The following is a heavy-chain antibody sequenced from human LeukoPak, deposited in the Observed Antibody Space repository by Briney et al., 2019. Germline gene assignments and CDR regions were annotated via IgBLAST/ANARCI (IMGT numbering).Heavy chain of an antibody. V-gene: IGHV4-61*02. CDR2: IYTSGST. J-gene: IGHJ3*02. CDR3: ARSKVVGALMGI. D-gene: IGHD3-22*01. Sequence: SETLSLTCTVSGGSISSDSYYCSWIRQPAGKGLEWIGRIYTSGSTNYNPSLKSRVTISVDTSKNQFSLKLSSVTAADTAVYYCARSKVVGALMGIWGQGTMVTVSS. CDR1: GGSISSDSYY.